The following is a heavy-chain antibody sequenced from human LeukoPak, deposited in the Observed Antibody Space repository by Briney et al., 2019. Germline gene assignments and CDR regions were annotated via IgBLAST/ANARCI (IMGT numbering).Heavy chain of an antibody. D-gene: IGHD3-10*01. CDR3: ARTIVQTYYYGSGSAPTFDY. V-gene: IGHV1-18*04. Sequence: ASVKVSCKASGYTFTCYYMHWVRQAPGQGLEWMGWITPHNGNTNYAQKYQGRVTMTTDTSTSTAYMELRSLRSDDTAVYYCARTIVQTYYYGSGSAPTFDYWGQGTLATVSS. J-gene: IGHJ4*02. CDR2: ITPHNGNT. CDR1: GYTFTCYY.